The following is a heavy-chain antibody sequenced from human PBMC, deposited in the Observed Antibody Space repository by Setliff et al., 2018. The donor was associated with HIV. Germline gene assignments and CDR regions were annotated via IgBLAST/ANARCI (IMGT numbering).Heavy chain of an antibody. V-gene: IGHV1-69*10. Sequence: GASVKVSCKASGGTFSNYAFSWVRQAPGQGLEWMGGLIPIVDITKSTQKFRDRVTFTADESTKTAQMELSGLTFEDTAVYYCATRGDLLGRRASTVTVYYYYLDVWGNGTTVTVSS. CDR3: ATRGDLLGRRASTVTVYYYYLDV. D-gene: IGHD4-17*01. CDR1: GGTFSNYA. CDR2: LIPIVDIT. J-gene: IGHJ6*03.